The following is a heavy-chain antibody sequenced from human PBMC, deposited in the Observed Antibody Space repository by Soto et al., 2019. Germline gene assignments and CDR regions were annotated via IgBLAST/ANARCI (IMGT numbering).Heavy chain of an antibody. CDR2: INAANGNT. CDR3: VRGVNRPDS. CDR1: GYTFTSYN. V-gene: IGHV1-3*05. Sequence: QVQLVQSGAEEKKPGASVKVSCKASGYTFTSYNIHWVRQAPGQRLEWMGWINAANGNTKYSQKFQDRVTITRDTSASTAYMALSSLRSEDTAVYCCVRGVNRPDSWGRGILVTVST. J-gene: IGHJ5*01.